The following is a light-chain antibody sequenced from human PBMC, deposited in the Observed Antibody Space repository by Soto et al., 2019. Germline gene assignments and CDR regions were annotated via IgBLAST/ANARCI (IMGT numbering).Light chain of an antibody. CDR3: QQYRTSPRT. CDR2: GAS. Sequence: EIVLTQSPGTLSLSPGERATLSCRASQSVSSYLAWYQQKPGQAPRLLIYGASSRATGIPDRFSGSGSETDFTLTISRLEPEDFVVYYCQQYRTSPRTFGQGTKVEIK. CDR1: QSVSSY. J-gene: IGKJ1*01. V-gene: IGKV3-20*01.